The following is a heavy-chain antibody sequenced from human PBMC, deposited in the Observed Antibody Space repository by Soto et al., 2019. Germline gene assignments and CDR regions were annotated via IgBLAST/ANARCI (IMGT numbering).Heavy chain of an antibody. J-gene: IGHJ4*02. CDR3: ARHAGFGPGSV. D-gene: IGHD3-10*01. V-gene: IGHV4-39*01. CDR2: IYYSGST. Sequence: SETLSLTCTVSGGSISSSSYYGGWIRQPPGKGLEWIGSIYYSGSTYYNPSLKSRVTISVDTSKNQFSLKLSSVTAADTAVYYCARHAGFGPGSVWGQGTLVTVSS. CDR1: GGSISSSSYY.